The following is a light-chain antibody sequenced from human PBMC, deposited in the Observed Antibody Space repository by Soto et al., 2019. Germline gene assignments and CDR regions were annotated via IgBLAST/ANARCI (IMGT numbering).Light chain of an antibody. CDR2: GAS. Sequence: EIVLTQSPGTLSLSPGERATLSCRASQSVSSSYLAWYQHKPGQAPRLLIYGASNRATGIPDRFSGSGSGTDFPLTISRLEREDFAVYYCQQYGSSPPTFGQGTKLEIK. CDR3: QQYGSSPPT. CDR1: QSVSSSY. V-gene: IGKV3-20*01. J-gene: IGKJ2*01.